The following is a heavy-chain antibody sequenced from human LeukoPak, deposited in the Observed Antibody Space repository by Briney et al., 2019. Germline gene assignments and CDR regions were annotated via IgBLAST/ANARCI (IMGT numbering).Heavy chain of an antibody. CDR3: ARDRTTVTTGYYGRDL. CDR2: INPNTGVT. V-gene: IGHV1-2*02. Sequence: ASVKVSCKASGYTSTGYYMHWVRQAPGQGLEWMGWINPNTGVTNYAQKFQGRVTLTRDTSIITAYMELTRLRSDDTAMYYCARDRTTVTTGYYGRDLWGQGTRVTVSS. D-gene: IGHD4-17*01. J-gene: IGHJ6*02. CDR1: GYTSTGYY.